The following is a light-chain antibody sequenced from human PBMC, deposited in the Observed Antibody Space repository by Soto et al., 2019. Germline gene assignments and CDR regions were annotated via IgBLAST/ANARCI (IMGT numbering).Light chain of an antibody. CDR1: QTISSW. Sequence: DIQMTQSPSTLSGSVGYRVTITSRASQTISSWLAWYQQKPGKATKLMIYKASTLKSGVPSRFSGSGSGTEFTLTISSLQPDDFANYYCQHYNSYYPLTFGPGTKVDIK. V-gene: IGKV1-5*03. CDR3: QHYNSYYPLT. CDR2: KAS. J-gene: IGKJ3*01.